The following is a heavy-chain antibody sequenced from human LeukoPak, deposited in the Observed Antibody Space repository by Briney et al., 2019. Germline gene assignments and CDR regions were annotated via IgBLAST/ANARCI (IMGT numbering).Heavy chain of an antibody. D-gene: IGHD6-13*01. Sequence: GGSLRLSCAASGFTFSSYGMSWVRQAPGKGLEWVSAISGSGGSTYYADSVKGRFTISRDNSKNTLDLQMNSLRAEDTAVYYCAKDLLGSSWYNPVGFDYWGQGTLVTVSS. CDR1: GFTFSSYG. V-gene: IGHV3-23*01. CDR2: ISGSGGST. J-gene: IGHJ4*02. CDR3: AKDLLGSSWYNPVGFDY.